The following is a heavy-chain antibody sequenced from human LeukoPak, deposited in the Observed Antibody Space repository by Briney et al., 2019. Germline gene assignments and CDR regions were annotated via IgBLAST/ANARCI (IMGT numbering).Heavy chain of an antibody. CDR1: GFTFSSYA. V-gene: IGHV3-30-3*01. Sequence: GRSLRLSCAASGFTFSSYAMHWVRQAPGKGLEWVAVISYDGSNKYYADSVKGRFTISRDNSKNTLYLQMNSLRAEDTAVYYCXXXXXXXAPYYYYGMDVWGQGTTVTVSS. CDR3: XXXXXXXAPYYYYGMDV. CDR2: ISYDGSNK. J-gene: IGHJ6*02.